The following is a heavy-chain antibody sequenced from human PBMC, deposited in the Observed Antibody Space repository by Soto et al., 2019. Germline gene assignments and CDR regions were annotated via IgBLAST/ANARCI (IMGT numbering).Heavy chain of an antibody. Sequence: EVQLVETGGGLIQPGGSLRLSCAASGFTVSSNYMSWVRQAPGKGLEWVSVIYSGGSTYYADSVKGRFTISRDNSKNTLYLQMNSLRAEDTAVYYCARDGTYCSGGSCYTSSGYYYGMDVWGQGTTVTVSS. D-gene: IGHD2-15*01. CDR1: GFTVSSNY. V-gene: IGHV3-53*02. CDR2: IYSGGST. CDR3: ARDGTYCSGGSCYTSSGYYYGMDV. J-gene: IGHJ6*02.